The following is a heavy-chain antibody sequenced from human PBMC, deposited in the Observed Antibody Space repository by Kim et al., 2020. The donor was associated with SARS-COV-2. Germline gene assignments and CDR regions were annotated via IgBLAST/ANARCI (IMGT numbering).Heavy chain of an antibody. J-gene: IGHJ4*02. D-gene: IGHD1-26*01. V-gene: IGHV3-30*02. Sequence: YYADAVKGRFTISRDNSENTLYRQMNSLRAEDTAIYYCAKATYSGSYFSDYWGQGTLVTVSS. CDR3: AKATYSGSYFSDY.